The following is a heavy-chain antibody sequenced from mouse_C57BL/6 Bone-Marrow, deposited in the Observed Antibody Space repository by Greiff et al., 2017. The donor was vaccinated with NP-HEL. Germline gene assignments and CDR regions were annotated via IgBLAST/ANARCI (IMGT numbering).Heavy chain of an antibody. J-gene: IGHJ3*01. D-gene: IGHD2-4*01. CDR2: IHPNSGST. CDR1: GYTFTSYW. Sequence: QVQLQQPGAELVKPGASVKLSCKASGYTFTSYWMHWVKQRPGQGLEWIGMIHPNSGSTNYNEKFKSKATLTVDKSSSTAYMQLSSLTSEDSAVYYCARLNDYDDWFAYWGQGTLVTVSA. V-gene: IGHV1-64*01. CDR3: ARLNDYDDWFAY.